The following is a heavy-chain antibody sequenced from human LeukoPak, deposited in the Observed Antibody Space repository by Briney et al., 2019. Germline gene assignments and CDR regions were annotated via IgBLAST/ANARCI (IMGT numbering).Heavy chain of an antibody. CDR1: GGSFSGYY. J-gene: IGHJ5*02. D-gene: IGHD2-15*01. CDR3: ARSIVVVVAATWWFDP. CDR2: INHSGST. Sequence: PSETLSLTCAVYGGSFSGYYWSWIRQPPGKGLEWIGEINHSGSTNYNPSLKSRVTISVDTSKNQFSLKLSSATAADTAVYYCARSIVVVVAATWWFDPWGQGTLVTVSS. V-gene: IGHV4-34*01.